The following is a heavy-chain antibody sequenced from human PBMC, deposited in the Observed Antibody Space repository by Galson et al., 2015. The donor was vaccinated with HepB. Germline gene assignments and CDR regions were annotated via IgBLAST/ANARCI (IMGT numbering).Heavy chain of an antibody. CDR1: GFTFSRYG. J-gene: IGHJ6*02. CDR2: IWNDGSNK. V-gene: IGHV3-33*01. Sequence: SLRLSCAASGFTFSRYGMHWVRQAPGKGLEWVAVIWNDGSNKYYADSVKGRFTISRDNFKNTLYLQMKSLRAEDTGVYYCARIATPTYHSYRYYGMDFWGQGTTVTVSS. CDR3: ARIATPTYHSYRYYGMDF. D-gene: IGHD6-6*01.